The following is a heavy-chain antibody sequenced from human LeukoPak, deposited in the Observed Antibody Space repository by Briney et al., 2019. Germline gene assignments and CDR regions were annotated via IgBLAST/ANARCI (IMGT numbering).Heavy chain of an antibody. CDR3: AEDGRHSYGQLDY. Sequence: GGCLRLSCVASGFTFSSSGMHWVRQAPGKGLEWVAFTRYDGSNKYYADSVKGRFTISRDNSKNTLYLQMNSLRAEDTAVYYCAEDGRHSYGQLDYWGQGTLVTVSS. V-gene: IGHV3-30*02. CDR1: GFTFSSSG. CDR2: TRYDGSNK. J-gene: IGHJ4*02. D-gene: IGHD5-18*01.